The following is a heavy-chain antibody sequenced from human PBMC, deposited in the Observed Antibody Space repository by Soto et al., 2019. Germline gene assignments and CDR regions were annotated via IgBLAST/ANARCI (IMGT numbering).Heavy chain of an antibody. D-gene: IGHD3-10*02. V-gene: IGHV1-2*02. J-gene: IGHJ3*02. Sequence: QVQLVQSGAEVNNPGASVRVSCQASGYTFTGYYIHWVRQAPGQGLEWMGWINPNSGDTDYAQKFQGRVTMTTDTSISTAYMQLSGLRSDDTAVYYCARHLRKTRFVELFGDLWTYDAFDIWGQGTMVTVSS. CDR1: GYTFTGYY. CDR2: INPNSGDT. CDR3: ARHLRKTRFVELFGDLWTYDAFDI.